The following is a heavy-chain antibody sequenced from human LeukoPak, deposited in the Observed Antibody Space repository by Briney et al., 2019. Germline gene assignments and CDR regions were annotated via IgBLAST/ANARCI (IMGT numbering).Heavy chain of an antibody. J-gene: IGHJ4*02. CDR3: AKARGATVRNNYFDY. CDR1: GGSISSYY. V-gene: IGHV3-30*18. CDR2: ISYDGGNK. Sequence: LSLTCTVSGGSISSYYWSWVRQAPGKGLEWVAVISYDGGNKYYADSVKGRFTISRDNSKNTLYLQMNSLRAEDTAVYYCAKARGATVRNNYFDYWGQGTLVTVSS. D-gene: IGHD1-26*01.